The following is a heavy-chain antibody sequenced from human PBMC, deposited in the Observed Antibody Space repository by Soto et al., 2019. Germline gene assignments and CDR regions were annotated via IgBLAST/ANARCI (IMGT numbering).Heavy chain of an antibody. D-gene: IGHD1-1*01. V-gene: IGHV2-5*02. CDR3: AHTQFTTRATAFDV. J-gene: IGHJ3*01. CDR2: IYWDDDR. Sequence: QITLKESGPTLVKPTQVLTLTCSFSGFSLSTLGAGVGWVRQRPGKALEWLALIYWDDDRQYSPSLKTRLTITKDTSKNQVVHTLPNMDPVDTGTYFCAHTQFTTRATAFDVWGQGTIVTVSS. CDR1: GFSLSTLGAG.